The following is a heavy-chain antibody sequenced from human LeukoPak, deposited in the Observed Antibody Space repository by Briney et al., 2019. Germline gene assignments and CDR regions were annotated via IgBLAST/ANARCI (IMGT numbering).Heavy chain of an antibody. J-gene: IGHJ4*02. Sequence: GGSLRLSCAASGFTFSSYGMHWVRQAPGKGLEWVAVIWYDGSKKYYADSVKGRFTISRDSSTLFLQMNSLRAEDTAVYYCTRDVASSTYHFESSGLLDYWGQGTLVTVSS. V-gene: IGHV3-33*01. CDR1: GFTFSSYG. CDR2: IWYDGSKK. D-gene: IGHD3-22*01. CDR3: TRDVASSTYHFESSGLLDY.